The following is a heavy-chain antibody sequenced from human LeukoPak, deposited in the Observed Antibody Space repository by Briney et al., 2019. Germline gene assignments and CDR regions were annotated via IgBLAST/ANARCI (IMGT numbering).Heavy chain of an antibody. D-gene: IGHD6-19*01. V-gene: IGHV4-34*01. CDR3: ATSGGSSGWY. Sequence: SETLSLTCAVYGGSFSGYYWSWIRQPPGKGLEWIGEINHSGSTNYNPSLKSRVTISVDTSKNQFSLKLSSVTAAETAIYYCATSGGSSGWYWGQGTLVSVST. CDR1: GGSFSGYY. J-gene: IGHJ4*02. CDR2: INHSGST.